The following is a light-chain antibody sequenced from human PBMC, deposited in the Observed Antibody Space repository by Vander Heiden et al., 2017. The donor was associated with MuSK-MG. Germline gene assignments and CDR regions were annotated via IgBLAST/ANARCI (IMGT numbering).Light chain of an antibody. J-gene: IGLJ1*01. CDR2: GNT. CDR3: QAYDSSLSGLYV. CDR1: SSNIGDGSD. V-gene: IGLV1-40*01. Sequence: QSVLTQPPSVSGAPGQRGTISCTGSSSNIGDGSDGHWYQPMPVTAPNLLIFGNTNRPSGVPDRFSGSKSGTSASLAITGLQAEDEADYYCQAYDSSLSGLYVFGTGTKVTVL.